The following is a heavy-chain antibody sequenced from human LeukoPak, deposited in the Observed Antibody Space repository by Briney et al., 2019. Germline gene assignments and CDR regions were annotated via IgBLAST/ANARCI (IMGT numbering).Heavy chain of an antibody. CDR3: ARPAYCGGDCYSGFDY. V-gene: IGHV5-51*01. CDR2: IYPGDSDT. D-gene: IGHD2-21*02. CDR1: GYSFTSYW. Sequence: GESLKISCKGSGYSFTSYWIGWVRQMPGKGLEWMGIIYPGDSDTRYSPSFQGQVTISADKSISTAYLQWSSLKASDTAMYYCARPAYCGGDCYSGFDYWGQGTLVTVSS. J-gene: IGHJ4*02.